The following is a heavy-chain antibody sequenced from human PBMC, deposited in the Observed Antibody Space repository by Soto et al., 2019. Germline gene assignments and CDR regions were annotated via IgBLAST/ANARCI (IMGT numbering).Heavy chain of an antibody. D-gene: IGHD6-13*01. CDR3: AREYRIAAAGGHFQH. J-gene: IGHJ1*01. Sequence: QVQLVQSGAEVKKPGASVKVSCKASGYTFTSYGISWVRQAPGQGLEWMGWISAYNGNTNYAQKLQGRVTMTTDTSXXTAYMELRSLRSDDTAVYYCAREYRIAAAGGHFQHWGQGTLVTVSS. V-gene: IGHV1-18*01. CDR2: ISAYNGNT. CDR1: GYTFTSYG.